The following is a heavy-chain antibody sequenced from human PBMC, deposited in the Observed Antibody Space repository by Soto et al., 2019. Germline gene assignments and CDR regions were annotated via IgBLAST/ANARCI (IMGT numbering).Heavy chain of an antibody. J-gene: IGHJ5*02. Sequence: GGSLRLSCAASGFTFSSCWMSWVRQAPGKGLEWVANIREDGIREYYVDSVKGRFTISRDNAKNSLSLQINSLSAEDTAVHYFAREMHLGSGWGDIDLCGEGILV. CDR3: AREMHLGSGWGDIDL. D-gene: IGHD6-19*01. V-gene: IGHV3-7*03. CDR2: IREDGIRE. CDR1: GFTFSSCW.